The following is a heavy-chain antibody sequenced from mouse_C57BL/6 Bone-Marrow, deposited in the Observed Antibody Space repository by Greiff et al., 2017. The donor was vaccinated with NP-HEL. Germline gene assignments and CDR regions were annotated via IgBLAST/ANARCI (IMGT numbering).Heavy chain of an antibody. D-gene: IGHD1-1*01. CDR3: ARWGLLRIAY. V-gene: IGHV1-81*01. Sequence: QVQLQQSGAELARPGASVKLSCKASGYTFTSYGISWVKQRPGQGLEWIGEIYPRSGNTYYNEKFKGKATLTADKSSSTAYMELRSLTSEDSAVYFCARWGLLRIAYWGQGTLVTVSA. CDR2: IYPRSGNT. CDR1: GYTFTSYG. J-gene: IGHJ3*01.